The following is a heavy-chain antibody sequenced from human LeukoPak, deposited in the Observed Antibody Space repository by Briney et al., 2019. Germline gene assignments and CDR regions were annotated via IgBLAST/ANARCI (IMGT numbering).Heavy chain of an antibody. J-gene: IGHJ4*02. V-gene: IGHV4-39*01. D-gene: IGHD5-12*01. CDR2: IYYSGST. Sequence: SETLSLTCTVSGGAISGSSYYLGWIRQTPGKGLEWIGTIYYSGSTYYSPSLKSRVTISVDTAKSRFSLKLSSVPAADTAVYYCRLQLNYDYWGQGTLVTVSS. CDR3: RLQLNYDY. CDR1: GGAISGSSYY.